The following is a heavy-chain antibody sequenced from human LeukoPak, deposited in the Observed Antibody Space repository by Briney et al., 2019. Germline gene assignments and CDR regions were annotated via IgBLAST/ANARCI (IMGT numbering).Heavy chain of an antibody. V-gene: IGHV4-59*08. CDR3: ARQARYCGGGTCFDS. Sequence: SETLSLTCTVSGGSTSSYYWSWTRQPPGKGLEWIGYIYYSGTTNYNPSLKSRVSISVDTSKNQFSLNLSSVTAADTAVYYCARQARYCGGGTCFDSWGQGTLVTVSS. CDR1: GGSTSSYY. CDR2: IYYSGTT. J-gene: IGHJ4*02. D-gene: IGHD2-15*01.